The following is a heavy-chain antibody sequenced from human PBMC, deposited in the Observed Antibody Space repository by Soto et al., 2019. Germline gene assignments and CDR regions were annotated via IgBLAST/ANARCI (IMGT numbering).Heavy chain of an antibody. V-gene: IGHV3-9*01. CDR3: AKGGPDGFCSGGRCYFDY. Sequence: EVQLVESGGGLVQPGRSLRLSCAASGFTFDDYDMHWVRRVPGEGLEWVSSISWNSNIIGYADSVKGRFTISRDNAKNSLYLQMNSLRPEDTALYYCAKGGPDGFCSGGRCYFDYWGQGTLVTVSS. J-gene: IGHJ4*02. CDR2: ISWNSNII. CDR1: GFTFDDYD. D-gene: IGHD2-15*01.